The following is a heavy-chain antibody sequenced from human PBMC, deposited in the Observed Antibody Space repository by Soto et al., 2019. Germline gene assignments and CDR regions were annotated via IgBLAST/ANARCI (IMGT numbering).Heavy chain of an antibody. Sequence: ASVKVSCKASGYTFTSYGISWVRQAPGQGLEWMGWISAYNGNTNYAQKLQGRVTMTTDTSTSTAYMELRSLRSDDTAVYYCARPYCTNGVCYKGFDPWGQGTLVTVSS. J-gene: IGHJ5*02. CDR2: ISAYNGNT. V-gene: IGHV1-18*01. CDR1: GYTFTSYG. D-gene: IGHD2-8*01. CDR3: ARPYCTNGVCYKGFDP.